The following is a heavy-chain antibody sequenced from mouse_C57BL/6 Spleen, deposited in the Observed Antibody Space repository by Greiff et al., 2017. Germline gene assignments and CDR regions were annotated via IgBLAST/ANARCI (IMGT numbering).Heavy chain of an antibody. CDR3: TREDRYGSSYGNYYAMDY. D-gene: IGHD1-1*01. V-gene: IGHV5-9-1*02. CDR2: ISSGGDYI. CDR1: GFTFSSYA. J-gene: IGHJ4*01. Sequence: DVKLVESGEGLVKPGGSLKLSCAASGFTFSSYAMSWVRQTPEKRLEWVAYISSGGDYIYYADTVKGRFTISRDNARNTLYLQMSSLKSEDTAMYYCTREDRYGSSYGNYYAMDYWGQGTSVTVSS.